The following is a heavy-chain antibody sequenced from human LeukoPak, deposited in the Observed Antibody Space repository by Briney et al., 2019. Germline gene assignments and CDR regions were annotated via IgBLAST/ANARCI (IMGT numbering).Heavy chain of an antibody. Sequence: GGSLRLSCAASGFTFSDYYMSWIRQTPGKGLEWVSYISSSGSTIYYADSVKGRFTISRDNAKNSLYLQTNSLRAEDTAVYYCTRGGYSSSWFWNYWGQGTLVTVSS. V-gene: IGHV3-11*04. J-gene: IGHJ4*02. CDR2: ISSSGSTI. CDR3: TRGGYSSSWFWNY. D-gene: IGHD6-13*01. CDR1: GFTFSDYY.